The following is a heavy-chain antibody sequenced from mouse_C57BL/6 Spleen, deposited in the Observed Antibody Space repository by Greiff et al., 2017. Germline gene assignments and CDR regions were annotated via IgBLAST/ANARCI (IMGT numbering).Heavy chain of an antibody. D-gene: IGHD1-1*01. CDR3: ARSIDYYGSSYDAMDY. J-gene: IGHJ4*01. V-gene: IGHV1-39*01. CDR1: GYSFTDYN. Sequence: VHVKQSGPELVKPGASVKISCKASGYSFTDYNMNWVKQSNGKSLEWIGVINPNYGTTSYNQKFKGKATLTVDQSSSTAYMQLNSLTSEDSAVYYCARSIDYYGSSYDAMDYWGQGTSVTVSS. CDR2: INPNYGTT.